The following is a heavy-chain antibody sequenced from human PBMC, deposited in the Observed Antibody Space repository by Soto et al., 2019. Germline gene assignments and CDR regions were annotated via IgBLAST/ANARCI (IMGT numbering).Heavy chain of an antibody. Sequence: QVQLVQSGAEVKKPGASVKVSCKASGYTFTGYYMHWVRQAPGQGLEWMGWINPNSGGTNYAQKFQGRVTMTRDTSISTAYVELSRLRSDDTAVYYCASSPRNSIAAAGTRNYYYYYCMDVWGQGTTVTVSS. CDR3: ASSPRNSIAAAGTRNYYYYYCMDV. CDR1: GYTFTGYY. J-gene: IGHJ6*02. CDR2: INPNSGGT. V-gene: IGHV1-2*02. D-gene: IGHD6-13*01.